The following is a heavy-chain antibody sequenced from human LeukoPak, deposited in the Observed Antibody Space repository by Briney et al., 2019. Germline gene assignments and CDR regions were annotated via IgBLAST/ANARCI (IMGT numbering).Heavy chain of an antibody. J-gene: IGHJ4*02. Sequence: GGSLRLSCAASGFXFSSYGIHWVRQAPGKGLEWVAVISYDGSNKYYADSVKGRFTISRDNSKNTLYLLMNSLRAEDTAVYYCAKDQDSFESSGYYYVFYYWGQGTLVTVSS. CDR3: AKDQDSFESSGYYYVFYY. CDR2: ISYDGSNK. V-gene: IGHV3-30*18. CDR1: GFXFSSYG. D-gene: IGHD3-22*01.